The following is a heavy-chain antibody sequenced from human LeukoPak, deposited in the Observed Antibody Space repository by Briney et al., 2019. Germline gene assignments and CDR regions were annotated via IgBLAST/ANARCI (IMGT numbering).Heavy chain of an antibody. D-gene: IGHD3-22*01. J-gene: IGHJ4*02. Sequence: ASVKVSCKASGYTFTSYDINWVRQAAGQGLEWMGWMNPNSGNTGYAQKFQGRVTMTRNTSISTAYMELSSLRSEDTAVYYCATAPYYYDSSGYYAVHYWGQGTLVTVSS. V-gene: IGHV1-8*01. CDR3: ATAPYYYDSSGYYAVHY. CDR2: MNPNSGNT. CDR1: GYTFTSYD.